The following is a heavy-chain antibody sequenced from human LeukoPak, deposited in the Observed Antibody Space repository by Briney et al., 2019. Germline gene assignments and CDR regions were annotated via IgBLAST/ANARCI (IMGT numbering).Heavy chain of an antibody. D-gene: IGHD2-2*01. V-gene: IGHV1-18*01. CDR2: ISPFNGNT. J-gene: IGHJ3*02. CDR1: GYTFTSYG. CDR3: ARFVPAAIRAFDI. Sequence: ASVKVSCKASGYTFTSYGISWVRQAPGQGLEWMGWISPFNGNTNFAPAVQGRLTMTTDTSTSTAYMELRSLRSDDTAVYYCARFVPAAIRAFDIWGQGTMVTVSS.